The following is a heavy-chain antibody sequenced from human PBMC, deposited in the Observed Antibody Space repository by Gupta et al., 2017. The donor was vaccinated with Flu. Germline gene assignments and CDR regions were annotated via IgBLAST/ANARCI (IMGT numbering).Heavy chain of an antibody. CDR3: ARPHYDDSNGWVWLDY. D-gene: IGHD3-22*01. CDR1: GGTFSSYA. J-gene: IGHJ4*02. CDR2: IIPLSGTT. Sequence: QVQLVQSGAEVKKPGSSVKVSCKASGGTFSSYAINWVRQAPGQGLEWMGGIIPLSGTTNYAQKCQGRVTITADKSTSTAYMELSSLRSEDTAMYYCARPHYDDSNGWVWLDYWGQGTLVTVSS. V-gene: IGHV1-69*06.